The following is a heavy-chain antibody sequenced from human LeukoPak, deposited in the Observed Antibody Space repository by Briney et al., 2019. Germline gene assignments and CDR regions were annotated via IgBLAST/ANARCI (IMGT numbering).Heavy chain of an antibody. CDR1: GGSISSYY. D-gene: IGHD5-18*01. J-gene: IGHJ4*02. CDR2: IYTSGST. V-gene: IGHV4-4*07. CDR3: ARNIAMPTGVDY. Sequence: SETLSLTCTVSGGSISSYYWSWIRQPAGKGLGWIGRIYTSGSTNYNPSLKSRVTMSVDTSKNQFSLKLSSVTAADTAVYYCARNIAMPTGVDYWGQGTLVTVSS.